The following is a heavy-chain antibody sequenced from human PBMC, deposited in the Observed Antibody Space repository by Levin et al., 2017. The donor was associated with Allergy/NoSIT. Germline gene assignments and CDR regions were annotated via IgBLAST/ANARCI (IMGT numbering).Heavy chain of an antibody. CDR1: GFTFSSYS. V-gene: IGHV3-21*01. Sequence: ETLSLTCAASGFTFSSYSMNWVRQAPGKGLEWVSSISSSSSYIYYADSVKGRFTISRDNAKNSLYLQMNSLRAEDTAVYYCARDRIPLLDSPGKPYYYYGMDVWGQGTTVTVSS. CDR3: ARDRIPLLDSPGKPYYYYGMDV. CDR2: ISSSSSYI. J-gene: IGHJ6*02. D-gene: IGHD3-10*01.